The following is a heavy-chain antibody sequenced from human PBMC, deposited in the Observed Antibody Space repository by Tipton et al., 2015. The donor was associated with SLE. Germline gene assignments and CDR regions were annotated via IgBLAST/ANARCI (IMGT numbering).Heavy chain of an antibody. CDR2: IYHSGST. Sequence: GLVKPSETLSLTCAVYGGSFSGYYWSWIRQPPGKGLEWIGSIYHSGSTYYNSSLRSRVTISVDTSENQFSLKLSSVTAADTAVYYCARGFCTGTSCSGRALDCWGQGTLVTVSS. J-gene: IGHJ4*02. V-gene: IGHV4-34*01. CDR3: ARGFCTGTSCSGRALDC. D-gene: IGHD2-2*01. CDR1: GGSFSGYY.